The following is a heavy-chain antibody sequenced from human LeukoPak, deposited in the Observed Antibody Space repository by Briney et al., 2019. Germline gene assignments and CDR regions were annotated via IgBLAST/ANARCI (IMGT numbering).Heavy chain of an antibody. CDR2: FSYSGST. J-gene: IGHJ5*02. Sequence: PSETLSLTCTLSGGSITSDYWSWIRQSPGEGLEWIGYFSYSGSTHYSPSLTSRVAISVDTSRNQLSLKLRSVTAADTAIYYCARRIAAAGTEWFDPWGQGTLVTVSS. V-gene: IGHV4-59*08. CDR1: GGSITSDY. D-gene: IGHD6-13*01. CDR3: ARRIAAAGTEWFDP.